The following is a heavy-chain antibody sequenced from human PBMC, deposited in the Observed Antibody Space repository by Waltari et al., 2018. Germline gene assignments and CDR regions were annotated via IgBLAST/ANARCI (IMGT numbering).Heavy chain of an antibody. CDR2: IIPIFGTA. V-gene: IGHV1-69*01. J-gene: IGHJ3*02. D-gene: IGHD3-22*01. CDR3: ARVSMYYYDSSGYLNAFDI. Sequence: QGLEWMGGIIPIFGTANYAQKFQGRVTITADESTSTAYMELSSLRSEDTAVYYCARVSMYYYDSSGYLNAFDIWGQGTMVTVSS.